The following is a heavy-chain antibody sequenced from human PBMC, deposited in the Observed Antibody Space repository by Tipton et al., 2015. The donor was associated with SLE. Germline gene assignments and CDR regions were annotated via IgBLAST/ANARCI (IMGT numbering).Heavy chain of an antibody. D-gene: IGHD2-15*01. J-gene: IGHJ4*02. CDR2: IYSGGDT. CDR1: GFSVSSSY. Sequence: SLRLSCEASGFSVSSSYLNWVRQSPGKGLEWVSVIYSGGDTYYADSVKGRFTISRDNSKNTVFLRMKSLRAEDTALYYCARASGWYFPGFFDSWGQGTLVTVSS. V-gene: IGHV3-66*02. CDR3: ARASGWYFPGFFDS.